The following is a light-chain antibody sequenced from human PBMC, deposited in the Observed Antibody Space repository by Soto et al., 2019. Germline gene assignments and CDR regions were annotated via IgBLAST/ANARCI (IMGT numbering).Light chain of an antibody. CDR3: QQYYTYSRT. CDR2: DPS. CDR1: QSSDTR. V-gene: IGKV1-5*01. Sequence: IQMTQKPSTLCGSVGDRVIVTRRASQSSDTRLNWYQQRPGTAPDLLVYDPSTLENGVPSRFSCSRSGTQFTLTITILQSDEFATEACQQYYTYSRTPGQASKV. J-gene: IGKJ1*01.